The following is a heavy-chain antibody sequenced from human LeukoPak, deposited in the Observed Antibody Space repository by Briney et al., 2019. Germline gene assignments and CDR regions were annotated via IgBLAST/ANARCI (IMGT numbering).Heavy chain of an antibody. CDR2: INHNSGGT. Sequence: GASVKVSCKASGYNFTAYYVHWVRQAPGQGLEWMGWINHNSGGTNYAQKFQGRVTMTRDTSITTAYMDLSRLTSDDTAVYYCAGGGFDPWGQGTLVTVSS. CDR1: GYNFTAYY. J-gene: IGHJ5*02. V-gene: IGHV1-2*02. D-gene: IGHD3-16*01. CDR3: AGGGFDP.